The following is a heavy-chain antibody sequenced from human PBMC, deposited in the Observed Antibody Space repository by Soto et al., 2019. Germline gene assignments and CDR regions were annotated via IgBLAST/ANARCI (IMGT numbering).Heavy chain of an antibody. CDR1: GGSISSGGYY. V-gene: IGHV4-31*03. D-gene: IGHD4-17*01. J-gene: IGHJ6*02. Sequence: SETLSLTCTVSGGSISSGGYYWSWIRQHPGKGLEWIGYIYYSGSTYYNPSLKSRVTISVDTSKNQFSLKLSSVTAADTAVYYCARDLRVGASYYYGMDVWGQGTTVTVSS. CDR2: IYYSGST. CDR3: ARDLRVGASYYYGMDV.